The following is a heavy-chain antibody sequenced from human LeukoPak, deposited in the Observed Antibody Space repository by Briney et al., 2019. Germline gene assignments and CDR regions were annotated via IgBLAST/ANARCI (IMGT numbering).Heavy chain of an antibody. CDR2: IIPLFGTA. V-gene: IGHV1-69*13. Sequence: SVTVSCKASGDTFSRYGISWVRQAPGQGLEWMGGIIPLFGTANYAQKFQGRVTITADESTSTACLELSRLRFEDTAVYYCAREWNYESNGYFYYYWGQGTLVTVSS. CDR3: AREWNYESNGYFYYY. D-gene: IGHD3-22*01. CDR1: GDTFSRYG. J-gene: IGHJ4*02.